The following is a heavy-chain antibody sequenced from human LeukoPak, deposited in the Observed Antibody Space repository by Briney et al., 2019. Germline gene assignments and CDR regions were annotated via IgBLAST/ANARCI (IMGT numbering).Heavy chain of an antibody. V-gene: IGHV3-53*01. Sequence: GGSLRLSCAASGFTVSSNYMSWVRQAPGKGLEWVSVIYSGGSTYYADSVKGRFTISRDNSKNTLYLQMNSLRAEDTAVYYCAKDKVVVATYFDYWGQGTLVTVSS. CDR1: GFTVSSNY. CDR3: AKDKVVVATYFDY. CDR2: IYSGGST. J-gene: IGHJ4*02. D-gene: IGHD2-15*01.